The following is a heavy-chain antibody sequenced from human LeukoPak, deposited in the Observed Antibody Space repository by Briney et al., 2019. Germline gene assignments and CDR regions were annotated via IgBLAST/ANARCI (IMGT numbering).Heavy chain of an antibody. V-gene: IGHV1-69*05. D-gene: IGHD3-22*01. CDR2: IIPIFGTA. J-gene: IGHJ4*02. CDR1: GGTFSSYA. Sequence: GSSVKVSCKASGGTFSSYAISWVRQAPGQGLEWMGGIIPIFGTANYAQKFQGRVTITTDESTSTAYMELSSLRSEDTAVYYCATPGDYDSSGYYYDYWGQGTLVTVSS. CDR3: ATPGDYDSSGYYYDY.